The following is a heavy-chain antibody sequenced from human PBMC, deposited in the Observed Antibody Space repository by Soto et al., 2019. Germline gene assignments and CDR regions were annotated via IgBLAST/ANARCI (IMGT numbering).Heavy chain of an antibody. V-gene: IGHV4-31*03. D-gene: IGHD3-22*01. CDR2: IYYSGGT. CDR3: ARGLGSYDSFYFDY. J-gene: IGHJ4*02. CDR1: GGSISGGNYY. Sequence: QVQLQESGPGLVKPSQTLSLICTVSGGSISGGNYYWTWIRQHPGKGLEWIGYIYYSGGTHYNPSLKSRISISADTSKNHFSLRLWSVTGADTAVYFCARGLGSYDSFYFDYWGQGTLVTVSS.